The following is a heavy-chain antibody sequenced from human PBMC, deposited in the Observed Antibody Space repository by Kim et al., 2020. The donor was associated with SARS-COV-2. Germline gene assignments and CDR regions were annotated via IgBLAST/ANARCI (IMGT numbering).Heavy chain of an antibody. D-gene: IGHD2-21*01. V-gene: IGHV5-51*01. Sequence: YSPSFQGQVTISVDKSISTVYLQWSGLEASDTAMYYCARLGGDFGGNSGDYWGQGTLVTVSS. J-gene: IGHJ4*02. CDR3: ARLGGDFGGNSGDY.